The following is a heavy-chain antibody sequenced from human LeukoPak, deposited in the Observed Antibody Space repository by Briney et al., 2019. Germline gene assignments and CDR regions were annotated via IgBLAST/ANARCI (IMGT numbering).Heavy chain of an antibody. Sequence: GASVKVSCKASGYTFTSYGISWVRQAPGQGLEWMGWIIAYNGNTNYAQKRHGRVTMTTDTSTSTAYMELRSVRSDDTAVYYCARENRGAFSYYMDVWGKGTTVTVSS. CDR1: GYTFTSYG. CDR3: ARENRGAFSYYMDV. CDR2: IIAYNGNT. J-gene: IGHJ6*03. V-gene: IGHV1-18*01. D-gene: IGHD3-3*02.